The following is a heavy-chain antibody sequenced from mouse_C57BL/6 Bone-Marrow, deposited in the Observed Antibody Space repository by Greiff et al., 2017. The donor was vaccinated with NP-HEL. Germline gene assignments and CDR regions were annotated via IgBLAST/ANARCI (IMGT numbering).Heavy chain of an antibody. D-gene: IGHD1-1*01. CDR2: IFPGSGST. CDR1: GYTFTDYY. V-gene: IGHV1-75*01. J-gene: IGHJ2*01. CDR3: ARGYGSSYGDYFDY. Sequence: VKLQESGPELVKPGASVKISCKASGYTFTDYYINWVKQRPGQGLEWIGWIFPGSGSTNYNEKFKGKATLTVDKSSSTAYLLLSSLTSEDSAVYYCARGYGSSYGDYFDYWGQGTTLTVSS.